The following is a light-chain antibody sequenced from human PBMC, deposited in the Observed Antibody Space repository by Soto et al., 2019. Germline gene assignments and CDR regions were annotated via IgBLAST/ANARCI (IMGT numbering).Light chain of an antibody. CDR1: SSNIGSNY. CDR3: AAWDDSLGGFYV. CDR2: SNN. J-gene: IGLJ1*01. V-gene: IGLV1-47*02. Sequence: QSVLTQPPSASGTPGQRVTISCSGSSSNIGSNYVYWYQQLPGTAPKLLIYSNNQRPSGVPDRFSGSKSGTSASLAISGLRSEDEADYYCAAWDDSLGGFYVFGPGTKVTVL.